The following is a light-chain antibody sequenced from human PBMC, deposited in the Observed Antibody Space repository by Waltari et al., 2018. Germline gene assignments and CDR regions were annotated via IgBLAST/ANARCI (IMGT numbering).Light chain of an antibody. Sequence: EIVMTQSPATLSVSQGERATLYCRASQSIHDNLAWYQQKPGQAPRLLIYGSSTRATGIPARFRGSGSGAEFTLTITSLQSEDCAVYYCQQYNVWPPLTFGGGTKVAIK. V-gene: IGKV3-15*01. CDR1: QSIHDN. CDR2: GSS. CDR3: QQYNVWPPLT. J-gene: IGKJ4*01.